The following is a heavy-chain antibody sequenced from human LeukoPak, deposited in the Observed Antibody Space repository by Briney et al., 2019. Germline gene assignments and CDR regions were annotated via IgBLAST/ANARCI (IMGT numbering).Heavy chain of an antibody. CDR1: GYTFTGYY. Sequence: GASVKVSCKASGYTFTGYYMHWVRQAPGQGLEWMGRINPNSGGTNYAQKFQGRVTMTRDTSISTVYMELTRLRSDDTAVYYCARDPRGYSYDDGFDIWGQGTMVTVSS. D-gene: IGHD5-18*01. CDR3: ARDPRGYSYDDGFDI. V-gene: IGHV1-2*06. CDR2: INPNSGGT. J-gene: IGHJ3*02.